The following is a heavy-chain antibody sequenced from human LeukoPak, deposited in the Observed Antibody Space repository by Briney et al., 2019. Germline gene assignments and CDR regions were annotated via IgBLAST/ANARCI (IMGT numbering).Heavy chain of an antibody. D-gene: IGHD6-6*01. CDR2: IKQVGSEK. CDR3: ARGPFYSSSPYYFDY. Sequence: GGSLRLSCAASGFTFSSYWMSWVRQAPGKGLEWVANIKQVGSEKYYVDSVKARFTISRDNAKNSLYLQMNSLRAEDTALYYCARGPFYSSSPYYFDYWGQGTLVTVSS. CDR1: GFTFSSYW. V-gene: IGHV3-7*01. J-gene: IGHJ4*02.